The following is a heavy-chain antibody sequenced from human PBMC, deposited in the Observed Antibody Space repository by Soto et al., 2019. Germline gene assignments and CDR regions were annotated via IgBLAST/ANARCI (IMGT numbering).Heavy chain of an antibody. Sequence: GGSLRLSCAASGFTFSSYSMNWVRQASGKGLEWVSYISTSSTTIYYADSVKGRFTISRDNAKNSLFLQMNSLRAEDTAVYYCASPSTYYYGSGSRFDYWGQGTLVTVSS. CDR3: ASPSTYYYGSGSRFDY. J-gene: IGHJ4*02. CDR1: GFTFSSYS. CDR2: ISTSSTTI. D-gene: IGHD3-10*01. V-gene: IGHV3-48*01.